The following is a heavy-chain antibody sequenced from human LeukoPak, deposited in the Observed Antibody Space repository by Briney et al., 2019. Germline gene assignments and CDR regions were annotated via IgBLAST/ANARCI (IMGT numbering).Heavy chain of an antibody. V-gene: IGHV4-31*03. Sequence: SQTLSLTCTVSGGSISSGGYYWSWIRQHPGKGLEWIGYIYYSGSTYYNPSLKSRVTISVDTSKNQFSLKLSSVTAADTAVYYCARVIGGIAVEYWYFDLWGRGTLVTVSS. CDR1: GGSISSGGYY. CDR2: IYYSGST. CDR3: ARVIGGIAVEYWYFDL. D-gene: IGHD6-19*01. J-gene: IGHJ2*01.